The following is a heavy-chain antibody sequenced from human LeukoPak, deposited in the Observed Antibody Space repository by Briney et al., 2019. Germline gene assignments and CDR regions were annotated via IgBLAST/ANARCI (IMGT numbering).Heavy chain of an antibody. V-gene: IGHV4-4*07. D-gene: IGHD2-2*01. J-gene: IGHJ5*02. CDR2: IYTSGST. Sequence: PSETLSLTCTVSGGSISSYYWSWIRQPAGKGLEWIGRIYTSGSTNYNPSLKSRVTISVDTSKNQFSLKLSSVTAADTAVYYCARGSGYCSSTSRYGNWFDPWGQGTLVTVSS. CDR1: GGSISSYY. CDR3: ARGSGYCSSTSRYGNWFDP.